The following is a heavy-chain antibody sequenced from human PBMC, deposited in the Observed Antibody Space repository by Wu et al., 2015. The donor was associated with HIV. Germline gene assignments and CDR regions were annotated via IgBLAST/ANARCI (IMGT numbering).Heavy chain of an antibody. CDR3: ARGYSRFLEWLSVY. D-gene: IGHD3-3*01. CDR2: INPNSGAT. J-gene: IGHJ4*02. Sequence: QVQLVQSGAEMKKPGASVKVSCKTSGYTFTGYSIHWVRQAPGQGLEWMGWINPNSGATTYAQKFQGRVTMTRDTSISTAYMEVSRLRSDDTAVYYCARGYSRFLEWLSVYWGQGTLVTVSS. CDR1: GYTFTGYS. V-gene: IGHV1-2*02.